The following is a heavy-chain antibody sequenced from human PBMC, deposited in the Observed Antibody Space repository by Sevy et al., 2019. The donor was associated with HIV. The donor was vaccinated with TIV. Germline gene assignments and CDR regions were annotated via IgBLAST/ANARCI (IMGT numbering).Heavy chain of an antibody. J-gene: IGHJ4*02. CDR1: GFTFSSYG. D-gene: IGHD2-2*01. CDR3: AIIVVVPAAKGEGGY. V-gene: IGHV3-30*02. CDR2: IRYDGSNK. Sequence: GGSRRLSCAASGFTFSSYGMHWVRQAPGKGLEWVAFIRYDGSNKYYADSVKGRFTISRDNSKNTLYLQMNSLRAEDTAVYYCAIIVVVPAAKGEGGYWGQGTLVTVSS.